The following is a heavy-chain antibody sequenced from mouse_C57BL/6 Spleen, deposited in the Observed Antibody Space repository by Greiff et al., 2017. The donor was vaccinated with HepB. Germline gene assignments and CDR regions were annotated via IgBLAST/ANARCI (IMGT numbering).Heavy chain of an antibody. CDR3: ARDPYEGYFDV. V-gene: IGHV3-1*01. CDR1: GYSITSGYD. D-gene: IGHD2-12*01. CDR2: ISYSGST. Sequence: EVQVVESGPGMVKPSQSLSLTCTVTGYSITSGYDWHWIRHFPGNKLEWMGYISYSGSTNYNPSLKSRISITHDTSKNHFFLKLNSVTTEDTATYYCARDPYEGYFDVWGTGTTVTVSS. J-gene: IGHJ1*03.